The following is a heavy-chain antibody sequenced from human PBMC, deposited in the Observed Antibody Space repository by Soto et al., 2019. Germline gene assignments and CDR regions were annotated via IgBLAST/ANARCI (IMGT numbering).Heavy chain of an antibody. CDR2: MNPYSGNT. CDR3: ARRKEGSDPHYFDY. Sequence: ASVKVSCKASGYTFNNYEIHWVRQATGQGLEWMGWMNPYSGNTGYAQKFQGRVSFTRDTSIGTAYMELSSLKSEDTAVYYCARRKEGSDPHYFDYWGQGSLVTVTS. V-gene: IGHV1-8*01. CDR1: GYTFNNYE. J-gene: IGHJ4*02.